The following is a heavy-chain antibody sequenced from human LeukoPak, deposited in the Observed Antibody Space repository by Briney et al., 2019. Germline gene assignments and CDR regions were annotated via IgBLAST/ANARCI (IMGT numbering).Heavy chain of an antibody. CDR3: AKDRGATTVVTLMVHWFDP. D-gene: IGHD4-23*01. J-gene: IGHJ5*02. V-gene: IGHV3-23*01. CDR1: GFTFSSYA. CDR2: ISGSGGST. Sequence: GGSLRLSCAASGFTFSSYAMSWVRQAPGKGLEWVSAISGSGGSTYYADSVKGRFTISRDNSKNTLYLQMNSLRAEDTAVYYCAKDRGATTVVTLMVHWFDPWGQGTLVTVSS.